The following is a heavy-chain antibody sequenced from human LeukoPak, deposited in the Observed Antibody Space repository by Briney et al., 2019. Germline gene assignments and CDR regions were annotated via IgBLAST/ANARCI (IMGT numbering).Heavy chain of an antibody. V-gene: IGHV3-30*02. D-gene: IGHD2-2*01. CDR2: IRYDGSNK. Sequence: GGSLRLSCAASGFTFSSYGMRWVRQAPGKGLEWVAFIRYDGSNKYYADSVKGRFTISRDNSKNTLYLQMNSLRAEDTAVYYCAKDGVGHCSSTSCYAWAYFDYWGQGTLVTVSS. CDR1: GFTFSSYG. J-gene: IGHJ4*02. CDR3: AKDGVGHCSSTSCYAWAYFDY.